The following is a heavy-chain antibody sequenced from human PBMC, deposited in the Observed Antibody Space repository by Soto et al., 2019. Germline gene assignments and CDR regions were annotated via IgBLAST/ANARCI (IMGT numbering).Heavy chain of an antibody. Sequence: QVQLVQSGAEVKKPGSSLKVSCKASGGTFGNSGVSWVRQAPGQGPEWMGGVIPISDTTNYTQKCQGRVTISTDDATSYTELSILRSDDTAVSYCARAPLLSAVTLQGNYFDDWGQGTQVTASS. V-gene: IGHV1-69*05. D-gene: IGHD2-15*01. CDR1: GGTFGNSG. J-gene: IGHJ4*02. CDR2: VIPISDTT. CDR3: ARAPLLSAVTLQGNYFDD.